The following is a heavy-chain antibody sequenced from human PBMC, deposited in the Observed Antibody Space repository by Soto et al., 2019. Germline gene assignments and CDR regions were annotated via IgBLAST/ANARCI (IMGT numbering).Heavy chain of an antibody. V-gene: IGHV3-21*01. CDR2: ISSSSSYI. D-gene: IGHD6-25*01. J-gene: IGHJ5*02. CDR1: GFTFSSYS. CDR3: ARVGSGPNWFDP. Sequence: EVQLVESGGGLVKPGGSLRLSCAASGFTFSSYSMNWVRQAPGKGLEWVSSISSSSSYIYYADSVKGRFTISRDNAKNALYLQMNSLRAEDTAVYYCARVGSGPNWFDPWGQGTLVTVSS.